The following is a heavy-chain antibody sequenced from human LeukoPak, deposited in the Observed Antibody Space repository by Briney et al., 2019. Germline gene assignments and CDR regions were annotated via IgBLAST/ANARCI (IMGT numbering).Heavy chain of an antibody. CDR1: GFTFSSYG. CDR2: IYSGGST. Sequence: GGSLRLSCAASGFTFSSYGMSWVRQAPGKGLEWVSVIYSGGSTYYADSVKGRFTISRDNSKNTLYLQMNSLRAEDTAVYYCARDLGFNYYGSGSPLDYWGQGTLVTVSS. V-gene: IGHV3-53*01. D-gene: IGHD3-10*01. CDR3: ARDLGFNYYGSGSPLDY. J-gene: IGHJ4*02.